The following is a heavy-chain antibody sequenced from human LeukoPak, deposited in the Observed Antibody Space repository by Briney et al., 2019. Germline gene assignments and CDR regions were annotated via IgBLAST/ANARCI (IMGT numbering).Heavy chain of an antibody. V-gene: IGHV3-53*01. Sequence: PGGSLRLSCAASGFIVSSNYMSWVRQAPGKGLEWVSLIYSSGSTYYTASVKGRFTISRDHSKNTLYLQMNSLRAEDAALYYCARGLESCSSGSCFKDWGQGTLSPSPQ. D-gene: IGHD2-15*01. CDR2: IYSSGST. CDR1: GFIVSSNY. CDR3: ARGLESCSSGSCFKD. J-gene: IGHJ4*02.